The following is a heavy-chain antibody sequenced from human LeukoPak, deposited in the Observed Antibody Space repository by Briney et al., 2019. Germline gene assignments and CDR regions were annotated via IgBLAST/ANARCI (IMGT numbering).Heavy chain of an antibody. CDR1: GFTFSSYA. CDR3: AKDLRRIVVVPGQQFDY. D-gene: IGHD2-2*01. V-gene: IGHV3-23*01. CDR2: ISGSGGST. Sequence: PGGSLRLSCAASGFTFSSYAMSWVRQAPGKGLEWVSAISGSGGSTYYADSVKGRFTISRDNSKNTLYLQMNSLRAEDTAVYYCAKDLRRIVVVPGQQFDYWGQGTLVTVSS. J-gene: IGHJ4*02.